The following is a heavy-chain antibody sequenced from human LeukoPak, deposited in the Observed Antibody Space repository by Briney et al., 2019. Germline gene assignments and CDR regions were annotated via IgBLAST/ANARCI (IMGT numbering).Heavy chain of an antibody. J-gene: IGHJ3*02. CDR1: GGSISSGSYS. CDR2: IYTSGST. D-gene: IGHD1-26*01. Sequence: PSQTLSLTCTVSGGSISSGSYSWNWIRQPAGKGLEWIGRIYTSGSTNYNPSLKGRLTISEDTSKNQSALKMSSVTAADTAVYYCARAEWELDDAFDIWGQGPMVTVSS. CDR3: ARAEWELDDAFDI. V-gene: IGHV4-61*02.